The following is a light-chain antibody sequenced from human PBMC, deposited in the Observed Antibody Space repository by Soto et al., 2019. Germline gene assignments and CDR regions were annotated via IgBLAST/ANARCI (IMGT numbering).Light chain of an antibody. CDR3: QQSYSTPPWT. V-gene: IGKV3-20*01. CDR2: GAS. Sequence: EVVLTQTPGTLSLSPGGRATLSRRTIQSVSTTYLAWYQQRPGQAPRLLIYGASSRATGIPDRFTGSGSGTDFTLTISSLQPEDFATYFCQQSYSTPPWTFGQGSKVDIK. J-gene: IGKJ1*01. CDR1: QSVSTTY.